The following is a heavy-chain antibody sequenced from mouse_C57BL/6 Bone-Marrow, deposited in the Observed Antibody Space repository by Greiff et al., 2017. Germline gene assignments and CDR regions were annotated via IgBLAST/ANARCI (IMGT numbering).Heavy chain of an antibody. Sequence: VQLQQSGPELVKPGASVKMSCKASGYTFTDYNMHWVKQSHGKSLEWIGYINPNNGGTSYDQKFKGKATLTVNKSSSTAYMELRSLTSEDSAVSYCSRREGTTVVDYAMDYWGQGTSVTVSS. J-gene: IGHJ4*01. CDR1: GYTFTDYN. D-gene: IGHD1-1*01. CDR3: SRREGTTVVDYAMDY. V-gene: IGHV1-22*01. CDR2: INPNNGGT.